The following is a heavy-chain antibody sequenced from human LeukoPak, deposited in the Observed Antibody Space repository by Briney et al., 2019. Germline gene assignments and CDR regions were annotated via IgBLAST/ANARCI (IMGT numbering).Heavy chain of an antibody. V-gene: IGHV1-2*02. D-gene: IGHD6-19*01. CDR3: ARDLEIAVAGTGAFDI. CDR2: INPKSGGT. Sequence: ASVKVSCKASGYTFTGYYMHWVRQAPGQGLEWMGWINPKSGGTNYAQKFQGRVTMTRDTSISTAYMDMSSLRSDDTAVYYCARDLEIAVAGTGAFDIWGQGTMVTVSS. J-gene: IGHJ3*02. CDR1: GYTFTGYY.